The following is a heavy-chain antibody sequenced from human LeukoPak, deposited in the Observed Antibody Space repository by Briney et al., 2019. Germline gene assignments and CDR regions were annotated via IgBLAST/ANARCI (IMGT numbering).Heavy chain of an antibody. V-gene: IGHV3-33*01. CDR3: ARSTYSSSSYYFDY. D-gene: IGHD6-13*01. Sequence: GGSLRLSCAASGFTLSNYGIHWVRQAPGKGLEWVAVIWSDGINKYYVDSVKGRFTISRDNSKNTLYLQMNSLRADDTAVYYCARSTYSSSSYYFDYWGQGSLVTVSS. CDR2: IWSDGINK. CDR1: GFTLSNYG. J-gene: IGHJ4*02.